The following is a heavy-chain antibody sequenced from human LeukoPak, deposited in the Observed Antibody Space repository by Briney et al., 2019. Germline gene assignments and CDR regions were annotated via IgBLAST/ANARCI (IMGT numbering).Heavy chain of an antibody. J-gene: IGHJ4*02. CDR1: GDSVSSNGVA. D-gene: IGHD1-14*01. V-gene: IGHV6-1*01. CDR2: TYYGSKWSN. CDR3: TRGRNSAFDY. Sequence: SQTLSLTCVISGDSVSSNGVAWNWVRQSPSRGLEWLGRTYYGSKWSNYYALSVKSRITINPDTSKNQFSLQLNSVTPEDTAVYYCTRGRNSAFDYWGQGTLVTVSS.